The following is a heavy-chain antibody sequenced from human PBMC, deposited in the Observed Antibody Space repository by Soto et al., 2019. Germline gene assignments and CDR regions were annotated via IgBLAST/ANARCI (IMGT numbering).Heavy chain of an antibody. Sequence: QVQLVQSGAEVKKPGASVKVSCKASGYTFTSYAMHWVRQAPGQRLEWMGWINAGNGNTKYSQKFQGRVTITRDTSASTAYMELSSLRSEDTAVYYCARVWSGGGWLGYFQHWGQGTLVTVSS. CDR1: GYTFTSYA. V-gene: IGHV1-3*01. D-gene: IGHD6-19*01. CDR2: INAGNGNT. J-gene: IGHJ1*01. CDR3: ARVWSGGGWLGYFQH.